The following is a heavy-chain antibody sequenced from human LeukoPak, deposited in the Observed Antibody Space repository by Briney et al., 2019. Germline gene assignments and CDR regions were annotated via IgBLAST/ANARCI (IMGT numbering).Heavy chain of an antibody. CDR2: IKDDGREK. D-gene: IGHD6-19*01. Sequence: PGGSLRLSCAASGFTFSSYWMSGVRQAPGKGLEWVANIKDDGREKYYVDSVKGRFTISRDNAKNSLYVQMNSLRGEDTAVYYCARVTAVAAVYFFDSWGQGTLVTVSS. CDR1: GFTFSSYW. J-gene: IGHJ4*02. V-gene: IGHV3-7*05. CDR3: ARVTAVAAVYFFDS.